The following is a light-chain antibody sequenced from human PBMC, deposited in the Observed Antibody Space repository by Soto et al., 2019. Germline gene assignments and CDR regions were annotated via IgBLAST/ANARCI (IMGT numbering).Light chain of an antibody. CDR1: QSVLYSSNNKNY. CDR2: WAS. V-gene: IGKV4-1*01. Sequence: DIVMTQSPDSLAVSLGERATINCKSSQSVLYSSNNKNYLAWYQQRPGQPPKLLIYWASTRESGVPDRFSGSASGTDFTLTITSRQAEDVAVYYCQQYESTPPTFGQGTKLEIK. CDR3: QQYESTPPT. J-gene: IGKJ2*01.